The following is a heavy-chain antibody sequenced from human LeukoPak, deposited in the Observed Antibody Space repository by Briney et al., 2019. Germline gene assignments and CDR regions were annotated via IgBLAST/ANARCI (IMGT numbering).Heavy chain of an antibody. CDR2: MYVGGRT. J-gene: IGHJ4*02. Sequence: GGSLRLSCAASGITVSNNYMSWVRQAPGKGLDWVSVMYVGGRTFYADSVQGRFTISRDNSKNTLYLQMNSLRVEDTAVYYCARDYSTSSWDNWGQGTLVTVSS. V-gene: IGHV3-53*01. CDR3: ARDYSTSSWDN. CDR1: GITVSNNY. D-gene: IGHD6-13*01.